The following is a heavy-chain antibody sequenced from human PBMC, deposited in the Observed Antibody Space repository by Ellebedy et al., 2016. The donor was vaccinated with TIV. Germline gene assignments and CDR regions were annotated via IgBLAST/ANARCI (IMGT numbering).Heavy chain of an antibody. J-gene: IGHJ6*02. D-gene: IGHD2-15*01. CDR3: ARVPCSYSGCQGYGMDV. V-gene: IGHV1-24*01. CDR1: GYRLTDAS. CDR2: FDPKGGNK. Sequence: ASVKVSCXVSGYRLTDASTHWVRQAPGKGLEWMGGFDPKGGNKISAQRFQGRLTVTEDETTDTVYMELSGLRADDTAVYYCARVPCSYSGCQGYGMDVWGQGTTVTVS.